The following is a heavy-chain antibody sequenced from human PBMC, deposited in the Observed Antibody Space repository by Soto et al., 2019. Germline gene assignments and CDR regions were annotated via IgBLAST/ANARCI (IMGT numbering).Heavy chain of an antibody. CDR2: ISYDGSNK. CDR1: GFTFSSYA. CDR3: ARDGPLYSNPDAFDI. Sequence: QVQLVESGGGVVQPGRSLRLSCAASGFTFSSYAMHWVRQAPGKGLGWVAVISYDGSNKYYADSVKGRFTISRDNSKNTLYLQMNSLRAEDTAVYYCARDGPLYSNPDAFDIWGQGTMVTVSS. J-gene: IGHJ3*02. V-gene: IGHV3-30-3*01. D-gene: IGHD4-4*01.